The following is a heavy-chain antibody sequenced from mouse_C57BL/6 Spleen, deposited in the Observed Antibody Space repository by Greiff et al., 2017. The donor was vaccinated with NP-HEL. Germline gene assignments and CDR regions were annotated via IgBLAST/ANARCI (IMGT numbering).Heavy chain of an antibody. V-gene: IGHV1-64*01. CDR1: GYTFTSYW. CDR3: ARKDDGFKGYFDV. D-gene: IGHD2-3*01. J-gene: IGHJ1*03. CDR2: IHPNSGST. Sequence: QVQLQQPGAELVKPGASVKLSCKASGYTFTSYWMHWVKQRPGQGLEWIGMIHPNSGSTNYNEKFKSKATLTVDKSSSTAYMQLSSLTSEDSAVYDCARKDDGFKGYFDVWGTGTTVTVSS.